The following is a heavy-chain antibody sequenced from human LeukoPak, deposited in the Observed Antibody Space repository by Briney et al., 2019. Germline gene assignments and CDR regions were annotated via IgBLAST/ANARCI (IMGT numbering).Heavy chain of an antibody. D-gene: IGHD6-13*01. CDR1: GGSLSSGSYY. CDR2: IYTSGST. CDR3: ARGVMGSSWSHYYYYGMDV. V-gene: IGHV4-61*02. Sequence: PSQTLSLTRTVSGGSLSSGSYYWSWIRQPAGKGLEWIGRIYTSGSTNYNPSLKSRVTVSVDTSKNQFSLKLSSVTAADTAVYYCARGVMGSSWSHYYYYGMDVWGQGTTVTVSS. J-gene: IGHJ6*02.